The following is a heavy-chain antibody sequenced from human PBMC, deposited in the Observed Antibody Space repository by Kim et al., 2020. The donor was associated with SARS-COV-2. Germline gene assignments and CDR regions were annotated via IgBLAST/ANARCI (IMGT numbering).Heavy chain of an antibody. Sequence: ASVRVSCKASGYTFTGYYMHWVRQAPGQGLEWMGWINPNSGGTNYAQKFQGRVTMTRDTSISTAYMELSRLRSDDTAVYYCARDWGSSWPLATVTFNWFDPWGQGTLVTVSS. J-gene: IGHJ5*02. V-gene: IGHV1-2*02. CDR2: INPNSGGT. CDR1: GYTFTGYY. D-gene: IGHD4-17*01. CDR3: ARDWGSSWPLATVTFNWFDP.